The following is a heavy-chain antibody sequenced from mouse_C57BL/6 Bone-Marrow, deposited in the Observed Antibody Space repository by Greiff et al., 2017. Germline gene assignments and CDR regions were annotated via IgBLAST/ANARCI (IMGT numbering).Heavy chain of an antibody. J-gene: IGHJ3*01. Sequence: QVQLQQSGAELVKPGASVKMSCKASGYTFTSYWLTWVKQRPGQGLAWIGYIYPGSGSTNYHEKFKSKATLTVDTSSSTAYMQLSSLTSEDSAVCYCAKFDYGSRCWFAYWGQGTVVTVSA. CDR1: GYTFTSYW. CDR3: AKFDYGSRCWFAY. CDR2: IYPGSGST. V-gene: IGHV1-55*01. D-gene: IGHD1-1*01.